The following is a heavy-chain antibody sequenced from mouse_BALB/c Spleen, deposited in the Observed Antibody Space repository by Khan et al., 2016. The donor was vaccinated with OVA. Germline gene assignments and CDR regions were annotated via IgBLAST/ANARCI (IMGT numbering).Heavy chain of an antibody. D-gene: IGHD2-12*01. CDR2: IKYSGIT. V-gene: IGHV3-2*02. Sequence: EVQLQESGPGLVKPSQSLSLTCTVTGYSITSDYAWNWIRQFPGNRLEWMGYIKYSGITSYNPSLKSRISITRDTSTNQFFLQLNSVTTEDTATYYCASSGSISKVVVTDFDVWGQGTTPTVSS. J-gene: IGHJ2*01. CDR1: GYSITSDYA. CDR3: ASSGSISKVVVTDFDV.